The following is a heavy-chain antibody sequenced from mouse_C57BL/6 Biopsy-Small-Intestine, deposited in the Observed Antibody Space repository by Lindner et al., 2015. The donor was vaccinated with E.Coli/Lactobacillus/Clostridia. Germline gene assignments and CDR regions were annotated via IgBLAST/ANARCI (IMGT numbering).Heavy chain of an antibody. CDR2: IDPENGDT. J-gene: IGHJ2*01. Sequence: VQLQESGAELVRPGASVRLSCTASGFNIKDDYMHWVKQRPEQGLEWIGWIDPENGDTEYASKFQGKATITADTSSNTAYLQLSSLTSEDTAVYYCTTVYGNDYWGQGTTLTVSS. D-gene: IGHD2-1*01. CDR1: GFNIKDDY. V-gene: IGHV14-4*01. CDR3: TTVYGNDY.